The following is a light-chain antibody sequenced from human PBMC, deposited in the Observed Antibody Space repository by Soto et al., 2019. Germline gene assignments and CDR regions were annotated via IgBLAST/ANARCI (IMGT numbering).Light chain of an antibody. CDR3: SSYTSTSTLV. J-gene: IGLJ2*01. CDR2: DVT. CDR1: SSDIGSYNY. Sequence: QSALTQPASVSGSPGQSITISCTGASSDIGSYNYVSWYQQHPGKAPKLLIYDVTKWPSGISNRFSGSKSGNTASLTISGLQDEDEADYYCSSYTSTSTLVFGGGTKLTVL. V-gene: IGLV2-14*01.